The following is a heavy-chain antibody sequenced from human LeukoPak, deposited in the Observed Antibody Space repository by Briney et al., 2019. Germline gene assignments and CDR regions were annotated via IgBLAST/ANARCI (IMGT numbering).Heavy chain of an antibody. D-gene: IGHD4/OR15-4a*01. CDR1: GFTYSNAR. Sequence: GGSLRLSCAASGFTYSNARMSWVRQAPGKGLDGVGRIKNKTDGGKTDYAAPVKGRFTISRDDSKNTLYLQMNRLKTEDTAVYYCTTDFMVDFDYWGQGTLVTVSS. V-gene: IGHV3-15*01. J-gene: IGHJ4*02. CDR3: TTDFMVDFDY. CDR2: IKNKTDGGKT.